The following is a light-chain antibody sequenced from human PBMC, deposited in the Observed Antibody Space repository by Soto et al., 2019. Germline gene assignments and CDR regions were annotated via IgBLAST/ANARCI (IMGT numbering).Light chain of an antibody. CDR2: DAS. J-gene: IGKJ3*01. CDR3: QQRSNWPPVT. CDR1: QSVSSY. V-gene: IGKV3-11*01. Sequence: EIVLTQSPATLSLSPGERATLSCRASQSVSSYLAWYQQKPGQAPRLLIYDASNRATGIPARFSGSGSGTDFTLTISSLEHEEFAVYYCQQRSNWPPVTFGPGTKVDIK.